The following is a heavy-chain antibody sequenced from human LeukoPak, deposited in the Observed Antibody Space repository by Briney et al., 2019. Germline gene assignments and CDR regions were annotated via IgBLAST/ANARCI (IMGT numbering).Heavy chain of an antibody. V-gene: IGHV1-8*01. D-gene: IGHD3-3*01. J-gene: IGHJ4*02. CDR3: VRTAGIFWSGAYYFDS. CDR2: MNPNSGNT. CDR1: GDTLTNYD. Sequence: ASVKVSCKASGDTLTNYDINWVRQATGQGLEWMGWMNPNSGNTGYAQKFQGRLTMTRNTSITTAYMEVSSLRSEDTAVYYCVRTAGIFWSGAYYFDSWGQGTLVTVSS.